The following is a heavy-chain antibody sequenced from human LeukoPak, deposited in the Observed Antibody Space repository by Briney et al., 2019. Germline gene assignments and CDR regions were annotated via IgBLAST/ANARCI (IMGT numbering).Heavy chain of an antibody. CDR3: GRKAGDCGGGSCYSIDY. CDR1: GGTFTSEA. J-gene: IGHJ4*02. D-gene: IGHD2-15*01. V-gene: IGHV1-69*05. Sequence: SVKVSCKASGGTFTSEAISWVRQAPGQGLEWMGGIIPIFGTANYAQKFQGRVTITTDESTSTAYMEVSSLRSEDTAVYYCGRKAGDCGGGSCYSIDYWGQGTLVTVSS. CDR2: IIPIFGTA.